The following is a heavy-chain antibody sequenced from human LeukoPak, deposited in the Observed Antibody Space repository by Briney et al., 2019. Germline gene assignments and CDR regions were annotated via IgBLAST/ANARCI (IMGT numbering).Heavy chain of an antibody. D-gene: IGHD7-27*01. CDR1: GGTFSSYA. Sequence: SVKVSCKASGGTFSSYATSWVRQAPGQGLEWMGRIIPILGIANYAQKFQGRVTITADKSTSTAYMELSSLRSEDTAVYCCARDLRNGGTGDSYGMDVWGQGTAVTVSS. V-gene: IGHV1-69*04. CDR2: IIPILGIA. CDR3: ARDLRNGGTGDSYGMDV. J-gene: IGHJ6*02.